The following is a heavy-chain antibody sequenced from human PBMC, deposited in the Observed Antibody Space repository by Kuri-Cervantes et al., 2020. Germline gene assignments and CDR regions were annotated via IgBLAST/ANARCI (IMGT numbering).Heavy chain of an antibody. CDR1: GFTVSSNY. V-gene: IGHV3-66*01. Sequence: GESLKISCAASGFTVSSNYMSWVRQAPGKGLEWVSVIYSGGSTYYADSVKGRFTISRDNSKNTLYPQMNSLRAEDTAVYYCARESGYWGQGTLVTVSS. CDR2: IYSGGST. D-gene: IGHD3-3*01. J-gene: IGHJ4*02. CDR3: ARESGY.